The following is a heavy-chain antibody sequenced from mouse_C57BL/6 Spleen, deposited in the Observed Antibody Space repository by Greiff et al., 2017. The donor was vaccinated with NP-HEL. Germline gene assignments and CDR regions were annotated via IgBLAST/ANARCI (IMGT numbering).Heavy chain of an antibody. V-gene: IGHV1-26*01. D-gene: IGHD4-1*01. Sequence: VQLQQSGPELVKPGASVKISCKASGYTFTDYYMNWVKQSHGKSLEWIGDINPNNGGTSYNQKFKGKATLTVDKSSSTAYMELRSLTSEDSAVYYCARYIELGRRGYWGQGTTLTVSS. CDR3: ARYIELGRRGY. CDR2: INPNNGGT. CDR1: GYTFTDYY. J-gene: IGHJ2*01.